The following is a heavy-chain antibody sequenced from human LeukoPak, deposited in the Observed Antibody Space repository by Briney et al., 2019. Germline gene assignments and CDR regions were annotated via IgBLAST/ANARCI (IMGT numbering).Heavy chain of an antibody. J-gene: IGHJ4*02. CDR2: ISGSGGST. V-gene: IGHV3-23*01. CDR3: AKSGQQWLVLVDY. Sequence: GGSLRLSCAASGFTFSSYWMSWVRQAPGKGLEWVSAISGSGGSTYYADSVKGRFTISRDKSKNTLYLQMNSLRAEDTAVYYCAKSGQQWLVLVDYWGQGTLVTVSS. CDR1: GFTFSSYW. D-gene: IGHD6-19*01.